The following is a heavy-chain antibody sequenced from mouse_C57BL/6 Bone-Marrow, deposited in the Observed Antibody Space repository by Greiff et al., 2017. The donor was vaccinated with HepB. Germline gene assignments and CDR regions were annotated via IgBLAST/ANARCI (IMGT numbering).Heavy chain of an antibody. CDR1: GFNIKDDY. J-gene: IGHJ2*01. V-gene: IGHV14-4*01. CDR2: IDPENGDT. CDR3: TRLFYFDY. D-gene: IGHD1-1*01. Sequence: EVKLQESGAELVRPGASVKLSCTASGFNIKDDYMHWVKQRPEQGLEWIGWIDPENGDTEYASKFQGKATITADTSSNTAYLQLSSLTSEDTAVYYCTRLFYFDYWGQGTTLTVSS.